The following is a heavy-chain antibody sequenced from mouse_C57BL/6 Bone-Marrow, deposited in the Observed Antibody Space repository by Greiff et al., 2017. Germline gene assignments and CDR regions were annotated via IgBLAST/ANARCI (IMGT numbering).Heavy chain of an antibody. J-gene: IGHJ2*01. D-gene: IGHD2-1*01. CDR1: GYTFTSYW. Sequence: QVQLHQPGAELVKPGASVKLSCKASGYTFTSYWMHWVKQRPGQGLEWIGMIHPNSGSTNYNEKFKSKATLTVDKSSSTAYMQLSSLTSEDSAVYYCARDYGNPYFDYWGQGTTLTVSS. CDR3: ARDYGNPYFDY. V-gene: IGHV1-64*01. CDR2: IHPNSGST.